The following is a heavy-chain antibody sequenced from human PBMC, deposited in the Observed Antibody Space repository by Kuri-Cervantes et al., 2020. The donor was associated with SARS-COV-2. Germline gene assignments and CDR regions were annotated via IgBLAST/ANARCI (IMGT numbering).Heavy chain of an antibody. CDR2: IYYSGST. D-gene: IGHD2-2*01. Sequence: GSLRLSCTVSGGSISSSSYYWGWIRQPPGKGLEWIGSIYYSGSTYYNPSLKSRVTISVDTSKNQLSLKLSSVTAADTAVYYCARVGVYCSSTSCYPNWFDPWGQGTLVTVSS. CDR1: GGSISSSSYY. V-gene: IGHV4-39*07. J-gene: IGHJ5*02. CDR3: ARVGVYCSSTSCYPNWFDP.